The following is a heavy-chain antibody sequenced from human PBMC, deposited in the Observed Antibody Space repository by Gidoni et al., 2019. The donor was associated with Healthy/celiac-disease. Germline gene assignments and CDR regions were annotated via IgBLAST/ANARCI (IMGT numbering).Heavy chain of an antibody. Sequence: EVQLVQSGAEVKKPGESLRLSCQGSGYSFTSYWISWVRQMPGKGLEWMGRIDPSESYTNYSPSFQGHVTISADKSISTAYLQWSSLKASDTAMYYCARHTVTTLDPWGQGTLVTVSS. J-gene: IGHJ5*02. CDR3: ARHTVTTLDP. CDR2: IDPSESYT. D-gene: IGHD4-17*01. CDR1: GYSFTSYW. V-gene: IGHV5-10-1*03.